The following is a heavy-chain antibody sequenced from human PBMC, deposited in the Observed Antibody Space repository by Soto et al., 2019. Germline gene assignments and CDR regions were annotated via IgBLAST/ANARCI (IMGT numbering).Heavy chain of an antibody. CDR3: AKDRTMVRGVITWFDP. Sequence: GGSLRLSCAASGFTFSSYAMSWVRQAPGKGLEWVSAISGSGGSTYYADSVKGRFTISRDNSKNTLYLQMNSLRAEDTAVYYCAKDRTMVRGVITWFDPWGQGTLVTVSS. D-gene: IGHD3-10*01. CDR2: ISGSGGST. CDR1: GFTFSSYA. V-gene: IGHV3-23*01. J-gene: IGHJ5*02.